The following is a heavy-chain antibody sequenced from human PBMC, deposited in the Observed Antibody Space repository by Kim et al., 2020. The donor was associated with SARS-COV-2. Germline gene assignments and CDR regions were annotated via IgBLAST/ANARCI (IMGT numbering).Heavy chain of an antibody. CDR3: ARGRAVAGNMPVTE. D-gene: IGHD2-21*02. CDR1: GFPFSNFA. J-gene: IGHJ4*02. Sequence: GGSLRLSCAASGFPFSNFAMHWVRQAPGKGLEWVAVMLFDGSNEYYVDSVKGRFIIYRDNSKNPVFLQMNNLRAEGTGFYYCARGRAVAGNMPVTEWGQGTLVTVSS. CDR2: MLFDGSNE. V-gene: IGHV3-33*01.